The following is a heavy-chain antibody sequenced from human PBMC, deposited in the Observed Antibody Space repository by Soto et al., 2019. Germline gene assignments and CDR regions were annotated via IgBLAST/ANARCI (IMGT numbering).Heavy chain of an antibody. CDR3: ARVLGDYYDSSGRKKGHYYDGMDV. D-gene: IGHD3-22*01. CDR2: IIPIFGTA. J-gene: IGHJ6*02. V-gene: IGHV1-69*01. CDR1: GGTFSSYA. Sequence: QVQLVQSGAEVKKPGSSVKVSCKASGGTFSSYAISWVRQAPGQGLEWMGGIIPIFGTANYAQKFQGRVTITADESTSTAYMELSSLRSEDTAVYYCARVLGDYYDSSGRKKGHYYDGMDVWGQGTTVTVSS.